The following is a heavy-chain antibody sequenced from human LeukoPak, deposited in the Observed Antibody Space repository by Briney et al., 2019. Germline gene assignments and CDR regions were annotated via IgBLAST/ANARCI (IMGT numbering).Heavy chain of an antibody. J-gene: IGHJ6*03. Sequence: SETLSLTCSVSGGSMSDSITWGWVRQPPGKGLEWLANIHDDGRTAPNPSLRSRLTISVDTSKNQFSLKLSSVTAADTAVYYCARLTGKSYYYYYYMDVWGKGTTVTVSS. CDR3: ARLTGKSYYYYYYMDV. V-gene: IGHV4-39*07. D-gene: IGHD4-11*01. CDR2: IHDDGRT. CDR1: GGSMSDSIT.